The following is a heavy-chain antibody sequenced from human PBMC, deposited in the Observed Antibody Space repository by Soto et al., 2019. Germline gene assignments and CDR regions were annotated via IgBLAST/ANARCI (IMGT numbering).Heavy chain of an antibody. D-gene: IGHD1-26*01. CDR2: IYHSGST. J-gene: IGHJ6*02. CDR1: GGSISSSNW. CDR3: ARVSGSYYYGMDV. V-gene: IGHV4-4*02. Sequence: PSEPLSLTCAVSGGSISSSNWRSWVRQPPGKGLEWIGEIYHSGSTNYNPSLKSRVTISVDKSKNQFSLKLSSVTAADTAVYYCARVSGSYYYGMDVWGQGTTVT.